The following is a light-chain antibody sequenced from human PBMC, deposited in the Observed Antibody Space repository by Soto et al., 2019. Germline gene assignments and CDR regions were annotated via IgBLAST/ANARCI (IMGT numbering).Light chain of an antibody. CDR1: QSVSSN. J-gene: IGKJ1*01. CDR3: QQYNNWPPGT. V-gene: IGKV3-15*01. Sequence: ELVRTQSPATMSVSPGERATLSCRASQSVSSNLAWYQQKPGQAPRLLIYGASTRATSIPARFSGSGSGTDFTLTISSLQSEDFAVYYCQQYNNWPPGTFGQGTKVDI. CDR2: GAS.